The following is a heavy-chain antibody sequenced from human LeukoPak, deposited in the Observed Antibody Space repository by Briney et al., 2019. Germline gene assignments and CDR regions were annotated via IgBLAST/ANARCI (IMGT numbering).Heavy chain of an antibody. V-gene: IGHV3-53*01. CDR3: AKDFGSAWSRLFY. Sequence: GGSLRLSCAASGFTVSSNYMSWVRQAPGKGLEWVSVIFSGGGTYYADSVKGRFTISRDNFKNTLYLQMNSLRAEDTAVYFCAKDFGSAWSRLFYWGQGTLVTVSS. CDR2: IFSGGGT. CDR1: GFTVSSNY. D-gene: IGHD6-19*01. J-gene: IGHJ4*02.